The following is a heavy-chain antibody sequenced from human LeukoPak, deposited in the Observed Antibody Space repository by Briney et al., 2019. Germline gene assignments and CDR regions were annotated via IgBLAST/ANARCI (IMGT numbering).Heavy chain of an antibody. Sequence: GGSLRLSCAASGFTFSSYAMSWARQAPGKGLEWVSAISGSGGSTYYADSVKGRFTISRDNSKNTLYLQMNSLRAEDTAVYYCAKGGHLYSSSWYSFDYWGQGTLVTVSS. D-gene: IGHD6-13*01. CDR1: GFTFSSYA. CDR2: ISGSGGST. V-gene: IGHV3-23*01. CDR3: AKGGHLYSSSWYSFDY. J-gene: IGHJ4*02.